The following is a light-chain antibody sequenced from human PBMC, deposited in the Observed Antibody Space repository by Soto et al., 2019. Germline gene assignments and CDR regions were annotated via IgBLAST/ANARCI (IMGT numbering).Light chain of an antibody. J-gene: IGKJ3*01. Sequence: EIVMTQSPATLSVSPGERATLSCRASQSIGSNLAWYQQIPGQAPRLLIYGASTRTTGIPARFSGSGSGTEFTLTISSLQSEDFAVYYCQQYDNWPRTFGPGPKVNSK. CDR3: QQYDNWPRT. V-gene: IGKV3-15*01. CDR1: QSIGSN. CDR2: GAS.